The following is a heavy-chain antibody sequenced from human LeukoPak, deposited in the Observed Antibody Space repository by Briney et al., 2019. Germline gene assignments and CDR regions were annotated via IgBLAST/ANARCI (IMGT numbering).Heavy chain of an antibody. D-gene: IGHD5-12*01. Sequence: PSETLSLTCTVPGGSISSYYWSWIRQPAGKGLEWIGRVHGSGGTKYNPSLKSRVTISVDNSKNQFSLKLHSVTAADTAFYYCARNRGYSGYHFDYWGQGTPVTVSS. CDR3: ARNRGYSGYHFDY. CDR1: GGSISSYY. V-gene: IGHV4-4*07. CDR2: VHGSGGT. J-gene: IGHJ4*02.